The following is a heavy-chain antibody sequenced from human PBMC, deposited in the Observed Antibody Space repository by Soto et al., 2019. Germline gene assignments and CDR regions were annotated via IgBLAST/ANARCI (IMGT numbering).Heavy chain of an antibody. Sequence: NPSETLSLTCTVSGDSIGGYHWSWVRQPPGKGLEWIGFMFHRGSANYNPSLKSRVTISVDASKSQFSLKLTSVTAADTAVYYCARLHPRSQKAVEIPFDVWGKGTMVTVSS. V-gene: IGHV4-59*01. CDR2: MFHRGSA. CDR3: ARLHPRSQKAVEIPFDV. J-gene: IGHJ6*04. CDR1: GDSIGGYH. D-gene: IGHD3-3*02.